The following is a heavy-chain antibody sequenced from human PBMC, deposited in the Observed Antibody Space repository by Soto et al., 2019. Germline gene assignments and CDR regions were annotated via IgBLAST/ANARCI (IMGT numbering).Heavy chain of an antibody. V-gene: IGHV3-23*01. CDR3: VKNSRWFNP. Sequence: GGSLRLSCAASGFMFSTTDMSWVRQAPGKGLEWVTTIEGSGKITYYADSVRGRFTISRDNSKNTVYLQMDSLTADDTAVYYCVKNSRWFNPWGQGTPVTVSA. CDR1: GFMFSTTD. J-gene: IGHJ5*02. CDR2: IEGSGKIT.